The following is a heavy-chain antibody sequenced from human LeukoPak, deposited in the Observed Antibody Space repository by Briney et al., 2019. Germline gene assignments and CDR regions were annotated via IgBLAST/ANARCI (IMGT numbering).Heavy chain of an antibody. CDR3: ARGVVVPAARGYYYYYMDV. J-gene: IGHJ6*03. D-gene: IGHD2-2*01. CDR1: GGSISSYY. V-gene: IGHV4-4*07. CDR2: IYTSGST. Sequence: PSETLSLTCTVPGGSISSYYWSWIQQPAGKGLEWIGRIYTSGSTNYNPSLKSRVTMSVDTSKNQFSLKLRSVTAADTAVYYCARGVVVPAARGYYYYYMDVWGKGTTVTVSS.